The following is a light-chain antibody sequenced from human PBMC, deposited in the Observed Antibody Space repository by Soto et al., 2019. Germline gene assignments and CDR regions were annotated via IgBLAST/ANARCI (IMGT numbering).Light chain of an antibody. J-gene: IGKJ5*01. CDR3: EQYYSTPPEIT. CDR2: DAS. CDR1: QNIRSR. V-gene: IGKV1-39*01. Sequence: DFQMTQSPSTLSASVGDRVTITCRASQNIRSRLAWFQQKPGKAPKLLIYDASSLQSGVPSRFSGSGSGTDFTLTITGLQREHFATYYCEQYYSTPPEITFCQGTRLEIK.